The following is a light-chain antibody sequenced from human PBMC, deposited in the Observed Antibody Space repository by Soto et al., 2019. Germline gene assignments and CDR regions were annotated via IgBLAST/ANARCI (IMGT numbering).Light chain of an antibody. CDR1: SSNIGSHV. CDR2: NNN. Sequence: QSVLTQPPSAPGTPGQRVTISCSGSSSNIGSHVVYWYQQLAGTAPKLLMYNNNQRPSGVPDRFSGSKSGTSASLAISGLQSEDEADYYCAVWDDSLDGWVFGGGTKLTVL. J-gene: IGLJ3*02. CDR3: AVWDDSLDGWV. V-gene: IGLV1-44*01.